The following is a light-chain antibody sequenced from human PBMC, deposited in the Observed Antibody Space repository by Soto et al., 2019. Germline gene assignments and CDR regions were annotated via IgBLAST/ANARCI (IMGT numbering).Light chain of an antibody. CDR3: ATWDDSLSGVV. CDR2: SND. V-gene: IGLV1-47*02. CDR1: SSNIETND. J-gene: IGLJ2*01. Sequence: QAVVTQPPSASGTPGQRVTISCSGSSSNIETNDIFWHQQLPGSAPKLLIYSNDQRPSGVPDRFSASKSGTSASLAISGIRSEAEAEYFCATWDDSLSGVVVGGGTKHTVL.